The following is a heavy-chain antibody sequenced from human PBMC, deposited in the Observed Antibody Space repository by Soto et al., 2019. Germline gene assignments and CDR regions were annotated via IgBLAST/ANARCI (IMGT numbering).Heavy chain of an antibody. CDR2: ISGRDDST. Sequence: VQLLESGGDLVQPGGSLRLSCVASGFSFSNYAMSWVRQVPGKGLEWVSVISGRDDSTYYADSVKGRFTISRDNSKNTLYLQMNSLRAEDTAIYYCARDRERDAWDEDYWGQGTLVTVSS. V-gene: IGHV3-23*01. CDR3: ARDRERDAWDEDY. D-gene: IGHD1-26*01. CDR1: GFSFSNYA. J-gene: IGHJ4*02.